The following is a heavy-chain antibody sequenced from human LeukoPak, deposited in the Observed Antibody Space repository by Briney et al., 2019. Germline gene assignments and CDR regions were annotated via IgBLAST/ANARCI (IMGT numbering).Heavy chain of an antibody. V-gene: IGHV4-39*07. CDR2: IYYSGST. Sequence: SETLSLTCTVSGGSISSTSYYWGWIRQPPGKRLEWIGSIYYSGSTYYNPSLKSRVTISVDTSKNQFSLKLTSVTAADTAVYYCAREVSSGWYPEYFDYWGQGTLVTVSS. CDR1: GGSISSTSYY. D-gene: IGHD6-19*01. CDR3: AREVSSGWYPEYFDY. J-gene: IGHJ4*02.